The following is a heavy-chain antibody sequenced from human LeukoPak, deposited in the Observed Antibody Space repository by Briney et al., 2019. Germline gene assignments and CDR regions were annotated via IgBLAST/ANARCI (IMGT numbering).Heavy chain of an antibody. CDR3: ARSVVYCSSTSCYGKYNWFDP. J-gene: IGHJ5*02. Sequence: PSETLSLTCTVSGGSISSYYWSWIRQPAGKGLEWIGRIYTSGSTNYNPSLKSRVTMSVDTSKNQFSLKLSSVTAADTAVYYCARSVVYCSSTSCYGKYNWFDPWGQGTLVTVSS. CDR1: GGSISSYY. D-gene: IGHD2-2*01. CDR2: IYTSGST. V-gene: IGHV4-4*07.